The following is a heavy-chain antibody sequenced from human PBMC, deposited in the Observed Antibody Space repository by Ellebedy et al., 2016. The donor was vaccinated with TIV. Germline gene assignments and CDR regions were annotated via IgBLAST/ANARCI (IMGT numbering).Heavy chain of an antibody. Sequence: GESLKISXAASGFTFSSYWMHWVRQAPGKGLVWVGRIKSKTDGGTTDYAAPVKGRFTISRDDSKNTLYLQMNSLKTEDTAVYYCTTDWFSVEWLSDAFDIWGQGTMVTVSS. D-gene: IGHD3-3*01. J-gene: IGHJ3*02. CDR1: GFTFSSYW. CDR3: TTDWFSVEWLSDAFDI. CDR2: IKSKTDGGTT. V-gene: IGHV3-15*01.